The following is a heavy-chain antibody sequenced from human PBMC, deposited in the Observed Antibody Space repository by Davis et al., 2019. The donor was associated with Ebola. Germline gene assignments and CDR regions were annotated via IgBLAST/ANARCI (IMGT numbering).Heavy chain of an antibody. Sequence: SETLSLTCTVSGGSISSYYWSWIRQPAGKGLEWIGRIYTSGSTNYNPSLKSRVTMSVDTSKNQFSLKLSSVTAADTAVYYCARDYGVFGSLLPYYYYGMDVWGQGTTVTVSS. CDR2: IYTSGST. CDR1: GGSISSYY. D-gene: IGHD3-10*02. J-gene: IGHJ6*02. CDR3: ARDYGVFGSLLPYYYYGMDV. V-gene: IGHV4-4*07.